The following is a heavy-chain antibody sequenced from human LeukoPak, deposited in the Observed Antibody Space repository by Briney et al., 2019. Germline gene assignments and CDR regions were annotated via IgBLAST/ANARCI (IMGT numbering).Heavy chain of an antibody. CDR1: GFTFSNFV. D-gene: IGHD6-19*01. Sequence: GGSLRLSCAASGFTFSNFVTSWVRQAPGKGLQWVSSISASGAATYYADSVKGRFAISRDNSKNTLYLQMNSLRAEDTAVYYCAKRPVPATKYYFDYWGQGTLVSVSS. CDR3: AKRPVPATKYYFDY. V-gene: IGHV3-23*01. CDR2: ISASGAAT. J-gene: IGHJ4*02.